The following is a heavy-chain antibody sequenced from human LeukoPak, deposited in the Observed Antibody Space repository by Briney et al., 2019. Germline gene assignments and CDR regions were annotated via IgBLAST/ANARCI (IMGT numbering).Heavy chain of an antibody. CDR3: ARGKYYYGSGSYHPGLPADY. J-gene: IGHJ4*02. V-gene: IGHV4-59*01. D-gene: IGHD3-10*01. CDR2: IYYSGST. CDR1: GGSFSSYY. Sequence: SETLSLTCAVYGGSFSSYYWSWIRQPPGKGLEWIGYIYYSGSTNYNPSLKSRVTISVDTSKNQFSLKLSSVTAADTAVYYCARGKYYYGSGSYHPGLPADYWGQGTLVTVSS.